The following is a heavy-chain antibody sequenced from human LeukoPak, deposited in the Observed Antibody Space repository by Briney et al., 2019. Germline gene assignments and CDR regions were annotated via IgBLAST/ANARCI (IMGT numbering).Heavy chain of an antibody. V-gene: IGHV4-39*07. D-gene: IGHD4-17*01. CDR1: GGSISSSSYY. J-gene: IGHJ6*03. Sequence: SETLSLTCTVSGGSISSSSYYWGWIRQPPGKGLEWIGSIYYSGSTSYNPSLKSRVTISVDTSKNQFSLKLSSVTAADTAVYYCARGRLRPDYYYYYYMDVWGKGTTVTVSS. CDR3: ARGRLRPDYYYYYYMDV. CDR2: IYYSGST.